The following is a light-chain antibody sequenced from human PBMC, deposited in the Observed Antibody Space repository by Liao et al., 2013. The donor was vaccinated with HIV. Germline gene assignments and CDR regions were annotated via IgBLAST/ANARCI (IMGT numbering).Light chain of an antibody. CDR1: NIGSKS. Sequence: SYELTQPPSVSVSPGGTARISCEGDNIGSKSVHWYQRKPGQAPILVIYSDSDRPSGIPERVSGSNSGNTATLTISRVDAGDEADYYCQVWHSGGDRVVFGGGTKLTVL. CDR2: SDS. V-gene: IGLV3-21*04. CDR3: QVWHSGGDRVV. J-gene: IGLJ2*01.